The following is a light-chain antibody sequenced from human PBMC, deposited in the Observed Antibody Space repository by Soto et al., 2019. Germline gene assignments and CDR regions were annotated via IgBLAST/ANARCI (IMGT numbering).Light chain of an antibody. Sequence: EIVLTQSPATLSVSPGERATLSCRASQSGNIDLVWYQQKPGHAPKLLMFSASGRDTGIPARFIGGGSETEFTLTISSLQPEDSAVYYCQQYNTWPFTFGSGTKVDIK. J-gene: IGKJ3*01. V-gene: IGKV3D-15*01. CDR1: QSGNID. CDR2: SAS. CDR3: QQYNTWPFT.